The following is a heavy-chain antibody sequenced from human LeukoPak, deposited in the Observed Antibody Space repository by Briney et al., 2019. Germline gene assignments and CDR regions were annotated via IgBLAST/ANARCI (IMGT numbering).Heavy chain of an antibody. J-gene: IGHJ2*01. D-gene: IGHD6-13*01. CDR1: GGSFSGYY. V-gene: IGHV4-34*01. Sequence: SETLSLTCAVYGGSFSGYYWSWTRQPPGKGLEWIGEINHSGSTNYNPSLKSRVTISVDTSKNQFSLKLSSVTAADTAVYYCARGRGSSSWYDWYFDLWGRGTLVTVSS. CDR3: ARGRGSSSWYDWYFDL. CDR2: INHSGST.